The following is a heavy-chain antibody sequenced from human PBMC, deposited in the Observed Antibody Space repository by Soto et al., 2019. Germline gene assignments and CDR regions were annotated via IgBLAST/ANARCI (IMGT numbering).Heavy chain of an antibody. CDR3: AGGRDWLLHSGY. V-gene: IGHV3-30-3*01. CDR1: GFTFSSYA. J-gene: IGHJ4*02. Sequence: QVQLVESGGGVVQPGRSLRLSCAASGFTFSSYAMHWVRQAPGKGLEWVAVIASDGNNKYYADSVKGRFTVSSDNSKNPLNLHMNSLSAADKDVYCCAGGRDWLLHSGYWGQGTLVTVSS. D-gene: IGHD3-9*01. CDR2: IASDGNNK.